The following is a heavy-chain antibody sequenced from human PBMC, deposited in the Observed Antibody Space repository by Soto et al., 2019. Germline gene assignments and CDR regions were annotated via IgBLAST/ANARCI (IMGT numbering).Heavy chain of an antibody. D-gene: IGHD1-1*01. CDR2: ISSSSYI. V-gene: IGHV3-21*01. Sequence: GGSLRLSCAASGFTFRIYSMNWVRQAPGKGLEWVSSISSSSYIYYADSVKGRFTISRDNAKNSLYLQMNTLRAEDTAVYYCARSPGRDGYNNFDYWGQGTLVTVSS. CDR3: ARSPGRDGYNNFDY. CDR1: GFTFRIYS. J-gene: IGHJ4*02.